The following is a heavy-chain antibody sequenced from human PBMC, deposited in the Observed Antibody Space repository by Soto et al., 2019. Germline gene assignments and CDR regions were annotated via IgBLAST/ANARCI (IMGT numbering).Heavy chain of an antibody. CDR1: CGSISSGGYY. Sequence: QVHLQESGPGLVKPSQTLSLTCTVSCGSISSGGYYWSWIRQHPGKGLEWIGYIYYSGSTYYNLSLKSRVTISVDTSKNQFSLKLSSVTAADTAVYYCARDRYSYGYYFDYWGQGTLVTVSS. V-gene: IGHV4-31*03. CDR3: ARDRYSYGYYFDY. CDR2: IYYSGST. J-gene: IGHJ4*02. D-gene: IGHD5-18*01.